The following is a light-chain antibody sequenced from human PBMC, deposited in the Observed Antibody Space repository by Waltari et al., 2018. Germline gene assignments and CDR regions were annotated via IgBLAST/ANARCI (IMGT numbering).Light chain of an antibody. CDR2: DTS. V-gene: IGKV3-15*01. Sequence: EIVMTQSPAPLSVSPGERATLSCRASQGVSSKLAWYQQKPGQPHRLLLYDTSVRAAGTPARFSGSGSGTEFTRTISRLQSDDFAVYYCQQYNNWPPWTFGQGTKVEIK. CDR1: QGVSSK. CDR3: QQYNNWPPWT. J-gene: IGKJ1*01.